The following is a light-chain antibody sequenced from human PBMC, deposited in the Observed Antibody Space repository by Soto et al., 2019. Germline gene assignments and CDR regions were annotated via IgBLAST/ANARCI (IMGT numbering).Light chain of an antibody. Sequence: EIVLTQSPGTLSLSPGERATLSCRASQSVSSSSLAWYQQKPGQAPRLLIYATSSRAAGIPDRFSGSGSGTDFTLTISRLEPEDFAVYYCQQYGSSPWTFGHGTKVQI. V-gene: IGKV3-20*01. CDR2: ATS. CDR3: QQYGSSPWT. J-gene: IGKJ1*01. CDR1: QSVSSSS.